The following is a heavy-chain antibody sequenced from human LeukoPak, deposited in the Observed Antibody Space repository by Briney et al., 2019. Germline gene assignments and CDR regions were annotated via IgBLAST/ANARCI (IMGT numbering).Heavy chain of an antibody. CDR3: ARIVRFGEFSLDY. Sequence: GGSLRLSCAASGFTFSSYDMHWVRQAPGKGLEWVAVIWYDGSNKYYADSVKGRFTISRDNSKNTLYLQMNSLRAEDTAVYYCARIVRFGEFSLDYWGQGTLVTVSS. CDR2: IWYDGSNK. V-gene: IGHV3-33*01. J-gene: IGHJ4*02. D-gene: IGHD3-10*01. CDR1: GFTFSSYD.